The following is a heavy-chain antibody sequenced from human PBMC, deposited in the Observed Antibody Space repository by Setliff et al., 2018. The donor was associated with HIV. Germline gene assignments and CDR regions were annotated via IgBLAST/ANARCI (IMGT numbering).Heavy chain of an antibody. Sequence: SEPLSLTCTVSGGSISTYFWTWIRQPPGKGLEWIGYIYTSGSTNYNPSLKSRVTISVDTSKNQFSLKLSSVTAADTAVYYCARGSSIGDYYYFDYWGQGTLVTVSS. CDR2: IYTSGST. J-gene: IGHJ4*02. V-gene: IGHV4-4*08. D-gene: IGHD3-10*01. CDR1: GGSISTYF. CDR3: ARGSSIGDYYYFDY.